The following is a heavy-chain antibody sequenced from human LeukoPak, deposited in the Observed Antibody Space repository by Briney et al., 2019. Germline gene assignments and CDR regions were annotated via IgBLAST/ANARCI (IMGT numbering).Heavy chain of an antibody. CDR1: GYTFTGYY. J-gene: IGHJ4*02. Sequence: GASVKVSCKASGYTFTGYYIHWVRQAPGQGLEWMGWINPNSGGTNYAQKFQGRVTMTRNTSISTAYMELSSLGSEDTAVYYCARGAPLYYDSSGYGIDYWGQGTLVTVSS. V-gene: IGHV1-2*02. CDR2: INPNSGGT. D-gene: IGHD3-22*01. CDR3: ARGAPLYYDSSGYGIDY.